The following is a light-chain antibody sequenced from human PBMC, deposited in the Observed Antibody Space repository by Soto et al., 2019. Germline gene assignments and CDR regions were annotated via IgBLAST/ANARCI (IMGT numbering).Light chain of an antibody. J-gene: IGKJ1*01. V-gene: IGKV3-20*01. CDR3: QQYKSYWT. CDR1: QSVSGNS. Sequence: IVLTQSPGTLSLSPGERAILSCRASQSVSGNSLAWYQQKPGQAPRLLIYAASNRATGIPARFSGSGSGTEFTLTISSLQPDDFATYYCQQYKSYWTFGQGTKVDIK. CDR2: AAS.